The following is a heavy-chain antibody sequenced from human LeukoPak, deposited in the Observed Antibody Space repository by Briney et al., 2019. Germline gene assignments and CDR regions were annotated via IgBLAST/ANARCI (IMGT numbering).Heavy chain of an antibody. CDR1: GGSISSYY. Sequence: SETLSLTCTVSGGSISSYYWSWIRQPPGKGLEWIGYIYYSGSTNCNPSLKSRVTISVDTSKNQFSLKLSSVTAADTAVYYCARALGITGTPDYWGQGTLVTVSS. D-gene: IGHD1-20*01. V-gene: IGHV4-59*01. CDR3: ARALGITGTPDY. J-gene: IGHJ4*02. CDR2: IYYSGST.